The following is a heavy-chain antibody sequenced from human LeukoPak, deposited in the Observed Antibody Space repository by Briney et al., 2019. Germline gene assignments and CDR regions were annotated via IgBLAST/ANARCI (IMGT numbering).Heavy chain of an antibody. D-gene: IGHD7-27*01. CDR3: AKRVSSISTGDDS. V-gene: IGHV3-23*01. CDR1: GFVFSDYA. J-gene: IGHJ4*02. CDR2: MSGYTGYK. Sequence: GGSLRLSCVASGFVFSDYAMTWVRQAPGKGLEWVSVMSGYTGYKYYADSVKGRFTISRDNSKNTVYLQMSSLRAEDTAVYYCAKRVSSISTGDDSWGQGTLVTVSS.